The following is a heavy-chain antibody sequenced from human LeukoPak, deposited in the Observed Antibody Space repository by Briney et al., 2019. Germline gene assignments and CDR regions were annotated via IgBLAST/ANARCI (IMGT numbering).Heavy chain of an antibody. V-gene: IGHV1-69*06. Sequence: GASVKVSCKASGGTFSSYAIGWVRQAPGQGLEWMGGIIPIFGTANYAQKFQGRVTITADKSTSTAYMELSSLRSEDTAVYYCARVRYCSSTSCRNFYYYYGMDVWGKGTTVTVFS. J-gene: IGHJ6*04. CDR1: GGTFSSYA. CDR2: IIPIFGTA. CDR3: ARVRYCSSTSCRNFYYYYGMDV. D-gene: IGHD2-2*01.